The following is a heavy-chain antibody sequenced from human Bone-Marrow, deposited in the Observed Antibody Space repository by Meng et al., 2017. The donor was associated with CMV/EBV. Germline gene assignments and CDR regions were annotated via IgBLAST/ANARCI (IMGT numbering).Heavy chain of an antibody. V-gene: IGHV3-21*01. D-gene: IGHD3/OR15-3a*01. CDR1: RFSFTYYR. CDR2: ISSSSSYI. Sequence: GGSLRLSCADSRFSFTYYRVNWVRQAPGKGLEWVSSISSSSSYIYYADSVKGRFTISRDNAKNSLYLQMNSLRAEDTAVYYCAREDWGSIDYWGQGTLVTVSS. CDR3: AREDWGSIDY. J-gene: IGHJ4*02.